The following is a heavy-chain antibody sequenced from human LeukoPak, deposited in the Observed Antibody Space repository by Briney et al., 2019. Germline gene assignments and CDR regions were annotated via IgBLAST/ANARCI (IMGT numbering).Heavy chain of an antibody. CDR3: ARVQGGWYYFDY. Sequence: GGSLRLSRAASGFTFRSYSMNWVRQAPGKGLGWVSFISSSSSSKYYADSVKGRFTISRNNAKNSLYLQMNSLRADDTAVYYCARVQGGWYYFDYWGQGTLVTVSS. J-gene: IGHJ4*02. CDR1: GFTFRSYS. D-gene: IGHD2-15*01. CDR2: ISSSSSSK. V-gene: IGHV3-21*01.